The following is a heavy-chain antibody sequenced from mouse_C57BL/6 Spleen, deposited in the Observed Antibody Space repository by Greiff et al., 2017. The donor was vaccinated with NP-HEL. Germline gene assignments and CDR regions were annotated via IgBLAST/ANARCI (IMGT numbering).Heavy chain of an antibody. D-gene: IGHD2-1*01. CDR2: INPNNGGT. Sequence: EVQVVESGPELVKPGASVKIPCKASGYTFTDYNMDWVKQSHGKSLEWIGDINPNNGGTIYNQKFKGKATLTVDKSSSTAYMELRSLTSEDTAVYYCARGMGNFAYWGQGTLVTVSA. J-gene: IGHJ3*01. V-gene: IGHV1-18*01. CDR3: ARGMGNFAY. CDR1: GYTFTDYN.